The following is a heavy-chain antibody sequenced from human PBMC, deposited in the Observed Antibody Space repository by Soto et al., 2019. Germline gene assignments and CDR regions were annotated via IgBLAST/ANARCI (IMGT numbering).Heavy chain of an antibody. V-gene: IGHV3-73*01. CDR3: GGHLGGFAY. J-gene: IGHJ4*02. CDR1: GFTLSGSR. D-gene: IGHD3-16*01. CDR2: IRSKADSYAT. Sequence: GGSLRLSCAASGFTLSGSRIHWVRQASGKGLEWVGRIRSKADSYATAYAASVKGRFTISRDDSKNTAYLQMSSLRTEDTAIYCCGGHLGGFAYWARGSLVPVSA.